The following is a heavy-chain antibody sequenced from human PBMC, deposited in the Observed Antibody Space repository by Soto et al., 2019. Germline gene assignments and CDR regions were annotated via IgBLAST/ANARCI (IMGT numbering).Heavy chain of an antibody. D-gene: IGHD1-26*01. CDR2: FDPEDGET. V-gene: IGHV1-24*01. CDR3: ATDHSGSYRNAFDI. J-gene: IGHJ3*02. Sequence: ASVKVSCKVSGYTLTELSMHWVRQAPGKGLEWMGGFDPEDGETIYAQKFQGRVTMTEDTSTDTAYMELSSLRSEDTAVYYCATDHSGSYRNAFDIWGQGTMVTVSS. CDR1: GYTLTELS.